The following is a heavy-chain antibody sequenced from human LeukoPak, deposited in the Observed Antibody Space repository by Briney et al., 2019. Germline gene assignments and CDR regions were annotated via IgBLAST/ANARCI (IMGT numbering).Heavy chain of an antibody. V-gene: IGHV3-30*02. CDR2: IQYDGSNK. CDR3: AKGAVYCSSTSCQGGRAFDI. J-gene: IGHJ3*02. Sequence: PGGSLRLSCAASGFTFRSYGMHWVRQAPGKGLEWVAFIQYDGSNKYYADSVKGRFTISRDNSKNTLYLQMNSLRAEDTAVYYCAKGAVYCSSTSCQGGRAFDIWGQGTMVTVSS. CDR1: GFTFRSYG. D-gene: IGHD2-2*01.